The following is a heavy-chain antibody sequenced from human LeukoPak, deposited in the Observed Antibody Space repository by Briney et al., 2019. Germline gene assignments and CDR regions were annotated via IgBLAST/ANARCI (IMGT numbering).Heavy chain of an antibody. V-gene: IGHV3-30*02. J-gene: IGHJ5*02. D-gene: IGHD5-12*01. CDR3: ANPPYGGYGDSGP. CDR2: IRNDGSNV. CDR1: GFTFSSYG. Sequence: PGGSLRLSCAVSGFTFSSYGMHWVRQAPGKGLEWVAFIRNDGSNVYYADFLKGRFTISRDNSKNTLYLQMSSLRAEDTAVYYCANPPYGGYGDSGPWGQGTLVTVSS.